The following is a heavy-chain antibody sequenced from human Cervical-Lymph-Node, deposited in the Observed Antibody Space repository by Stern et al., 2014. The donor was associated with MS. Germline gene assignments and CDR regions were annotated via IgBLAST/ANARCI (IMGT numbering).Heavy chain of an antibody. CDR3: ARGDYGNYLDY. CDR2: MWYDGSNI. J-gene: IGHJ4*02. Sequence: VQLVESGGGVVQPGRSLRLSCAASGFPFSHSGMHWVRQAPGKGLEWLAVMWYDGSNIDYADSVKGRFTVSRYISKNTLFLHMSSLRVEDTAFYYCARGDYGNYLDYWGQGTPVTVS. CDR1: GFPFSHSG. D-gene: IGHD4-17*01. V-gene: IGHV3-33*01.